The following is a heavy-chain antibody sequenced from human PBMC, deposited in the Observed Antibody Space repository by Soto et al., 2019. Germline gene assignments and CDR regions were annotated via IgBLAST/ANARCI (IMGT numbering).Heavy chain of an antibody. D-gene: IGHD1-7*01. CDR2: ISGSGGST. Sequence: PGGSLRLSCAASGFTFSSYAMSWVRQAPGKGLEWVSAISGSGGSTYYADSVKGRFTISRDNSKNTLYLQMNSLRAKDTAVYYCAHWGITGTTSGYNWFDPWGQGTLVTVSS. CDR1: GFTFSSYA. CDR3: AHWGITGTTSGYNWFDP. V-gene: IGHV3-23*01. J-gene: IGHJ5*02.